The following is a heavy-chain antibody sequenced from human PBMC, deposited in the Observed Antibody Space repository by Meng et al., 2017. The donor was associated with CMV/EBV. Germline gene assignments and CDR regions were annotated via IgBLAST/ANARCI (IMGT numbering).Heavy chain of an antibody. D-gene: IGHD3-16*01. V-gene: IGHV3-53*01. CDR3: ARGRGGYYWGY. Sequence: GGSLRLSCAASGFTVSSNYMSWVRQAPGKGLEGVSVIYSGGSTYYADSVKGRFTISRDNSKNTRYLQMNSLRAEDTAVYYCARGRGGYYWGYWGQGTLVTVSS. CDR2: IYSGGST. J-gene: IGHJ4*02. CDR1: GFTVSSNY.